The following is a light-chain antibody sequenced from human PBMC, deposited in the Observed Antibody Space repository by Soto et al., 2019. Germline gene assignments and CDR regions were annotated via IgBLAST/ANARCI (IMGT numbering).Light chain of an antibody. V-gene: IGLV2-14*03. CDR1: SSDVGFYNF. CDR2: DVS. CDR3: SSYRSSNTPVV. J-gene: IGLJ7*01. Sequence: QSALTQFASVSGSPGQSITISCTGASSDVGFYNFVSWYQQYPGKAPKLLIYDVSKRPSGVPNRFSASKSGNTASLTISGLQAEAEADYYCSSYRSSNTPVVFGGGTQLAVL.